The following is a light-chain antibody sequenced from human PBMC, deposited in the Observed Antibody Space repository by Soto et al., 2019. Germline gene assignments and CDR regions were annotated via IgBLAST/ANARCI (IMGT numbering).Light chain of an antibody. CDR2: DVS. Sequence: QSALTQPPSVSGSPGQSVTISCSGTIDDVTAYYRVSWYQQTPGTAPKLMIYDVSNRPSGVPGRFSGSRSGNTASLTISGLQAEDEGDYYCSVYTRTSTYVFGTGTKLTVL. J-gene: IGLJ1*01. V-gene: IGLV2-18*01. CDR3: SVYTRTSTYV. CDR1: IDDVTAYYR.